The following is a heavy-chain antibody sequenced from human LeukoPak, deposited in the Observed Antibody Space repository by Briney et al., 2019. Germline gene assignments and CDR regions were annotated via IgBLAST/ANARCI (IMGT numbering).Heavy chain of an antibody. CDR1: GGTFSSYA. J-gene: IGHJ4*02. CDR3: ARNEDSSGQSFDY. D-gene: IGHD3-22*01. CDR2: IIPIFGTA. V-gene: IGHV1-69*13. Sequence: SVKVSRKASGGTFSSYAISWVRQAPGQGLEWMGGIIPIFGTANYAQKFQGRVTITADESTSTAYMELSSLRSEDTAVYYCARNEDSSGQSFDYWGQGTLVTVSS.